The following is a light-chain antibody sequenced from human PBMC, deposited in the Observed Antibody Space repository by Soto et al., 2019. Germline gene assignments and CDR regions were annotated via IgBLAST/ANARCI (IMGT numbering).Light chain of an antibody. CDR3: QSYDSSLSAYV. J-gene: IGLJ1*01. CDR2: GNS. Sequence: QSVLTQPPSVSGTPGQRVTISCTGSSSNIGAGHDVHWYQQLPGTAPKLLIYGNSNRPSGVPDRFSGSKSGISASLAITGLQAEDEADYCCQSYDSSLSAYVFGTGTKVTVL. CDR1: SSNIGAGHD. V-gene: IGLV1-40*01.